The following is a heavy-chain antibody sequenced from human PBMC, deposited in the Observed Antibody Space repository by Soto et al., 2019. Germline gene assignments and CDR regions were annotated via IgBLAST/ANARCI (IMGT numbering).Heavy chain of an antibody. V-gene: IGHV5-51*01. CDR3: ARQDYSNYRGGMDV. J-gene: IGHJ6*02. D-gene: IGHD2-2*01. CDR2: IYPSDSDI. CDR1: GYSFTSHW. Sequence: GESLKISCKTSGYSFTSHWIAWVRQMPGKGLEWMGIIYPSDSDIRYRPSFQGQVTISVDKSISTAYLQWSSLKASDTATYCCARQDYSNYRGGMDVWGQGTTVTVSS.